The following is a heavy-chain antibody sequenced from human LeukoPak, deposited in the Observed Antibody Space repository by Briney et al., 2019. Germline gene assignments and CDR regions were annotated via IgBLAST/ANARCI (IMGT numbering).Heavy chain of an antibody. D-gene: IGHD5-24*01. V-gene: IGHV5-51*01. CDR1: GYSFTSYW. J-gene: IGHJ3*02. CDR3: AREWLHPRGSDAFDI. Sequence: GESLKISCKGSGYSFTSYWIGWVRQMPGKGLEWMGIIYPGDSDTRYSPSFQGQVTISADKSISTAYLQWSSLKASDTAMYYCAREWLHPRGSDAFDIWGQGTMVTVSS. CDR2: IYPGDSDT.